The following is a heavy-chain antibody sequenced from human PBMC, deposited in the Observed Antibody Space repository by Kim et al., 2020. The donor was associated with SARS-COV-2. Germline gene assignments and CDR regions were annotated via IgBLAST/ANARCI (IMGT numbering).Heavy chain of an antibody. CDR3: SRDDGSGWYLGFDF. D-gene: IGHD6-19*01. J-gene: IGHJ4*02. CDR2: IWSDGSKK. V-gene: IGHV3-33*01. CDR1: GFIFMNSG. Sequence: GGSLRLSCAASGFIFMNSGMHWVRQAPGKGLEWVAVIWSDGSKKYYADSSKGRFTISRTNSKNTLYLQMNSLRAEDTAVYYCSRDDGSGWYLGFDFWGQGTLGTVS.